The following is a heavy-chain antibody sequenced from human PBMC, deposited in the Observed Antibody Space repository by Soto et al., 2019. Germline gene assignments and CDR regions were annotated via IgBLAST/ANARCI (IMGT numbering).Heavy chain of an antibody. D-gene: IGHD1-26*01. CDR2: IFNIGTT. Sequence: QVQLQESGPGLVKPSQTLSLTCSVSGASTVSHYHWTWIRQPPGKGLEWMGYIFNIGTTFYNPSLTSRLSISMDTSGNHFSLELRSVTAADTAVYYCALALGPTTRLDYWGQGTLVTVSS. CDR3: ALALGPTTRLDY. CDR1: GASTVSHYH. V-gene: IGHV4-31*02. J-gene: IGHJ4*02.